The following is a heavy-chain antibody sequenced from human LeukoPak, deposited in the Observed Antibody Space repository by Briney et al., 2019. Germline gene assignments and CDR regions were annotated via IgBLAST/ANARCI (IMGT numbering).Heavy chain of an antibody. J-gene: IGHJ4*02. CDR3: ARGLRVLLWFGELLS. D-gene: IGHD3-10*01. CDR1: GGSISSSSYY. Sequence: PSETLSLTCTVSGGSISSSSYYWGWIRQPPGKGLEWIGSMFHSGSTYYNASLKSRINISVDTSKKQFSLKLSSVTAADTAVYYCARGLRVLLWFGELLSWGQGTLVTVSS. V-gene: IGHV4-39*07. CDR2: MFHSGST.